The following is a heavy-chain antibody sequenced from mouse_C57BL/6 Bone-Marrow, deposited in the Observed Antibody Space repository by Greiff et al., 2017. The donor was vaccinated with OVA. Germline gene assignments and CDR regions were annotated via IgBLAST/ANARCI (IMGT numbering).Heavy chain of an antibody. CDR2: ISSGGSYT. CDR1: GFTFSSYG. CDR3: ATMVTAWFAY. Sequence: VQLQQSGGDLVKPGGSLKLSCAASGFTFSSYGMSWVRQTPDKRLEWVATISSGGSYTYYPDSVKGRFTISRDNAKNTLYLQMSSLKSEDTAVYYCATMVTAWFAYWGQGTLVTVSA. J-gene: IGHJ3*01. D-gene: IGHD2-2*01. V-gene: IGHV5-6*01.